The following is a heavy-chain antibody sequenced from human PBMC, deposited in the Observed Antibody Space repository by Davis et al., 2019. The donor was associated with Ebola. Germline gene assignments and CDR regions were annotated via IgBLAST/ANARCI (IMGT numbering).Heavy chain of an antibody. J-gene: IGHJ3*01. CDR2: MSGDHLYT. CDR1: GFTFTDYY. CDR3: VKDTSNIWFDV. V-gene: IGHV3-11*05. Sequence: GGSLRLSCEASGFTFTDYYMTWIRQAPGKGLEWVSYMSGDHLYTNYADSVRGRFTISRDDAKNSLYLQMNSLRVEDTAMYYCVKDTSNIWFDVWGQGTLVTVSA. D-gene: IGHD2/OR15-2a*01.